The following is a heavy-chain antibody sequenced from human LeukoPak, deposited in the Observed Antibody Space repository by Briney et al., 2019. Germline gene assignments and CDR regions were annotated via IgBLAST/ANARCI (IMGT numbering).Heavy chain of an antibody. CDR1: GDTFTSYA. J-gene: IGHJ3*02. CDR2: INTNTGNP. Sequence: GASVKVSCKASGDTFTSYAMNWVRQAPGQGLEWMGWINTNTGNPTYAQGFTGRFVFSLDTSVSTAYLQISSLKAEDTAVYYCARHGYYYDSSGPPAAFDIWGQGTMVTVSS. V-gene: IGHV7-4-1*02. D-gene: IGHD3-22*01. CDR3: ARHGYYYDSSGPPAAFDI.